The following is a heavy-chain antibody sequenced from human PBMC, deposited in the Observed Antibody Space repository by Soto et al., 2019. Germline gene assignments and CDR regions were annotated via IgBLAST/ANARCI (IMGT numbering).Heavy chain of an antibody. CDR2: IYYRGNA. V-gene: IGHV4-39*01. Sequence: QLQLQESGPGLVKPSETLSLTCSVSDDSINSDKYYWGWIRQPPGKGLEWIGSIYYRGNAYYNPSLPTRVTISLDKSKIQFSLKLTSVTAADSAVYFCASLEGVATISYYLDFWGPGALVTVSS. D-gene: IGHD3-3*01. CDR1: DDSINSDKYY. J-gene: IGHJ4*02. CDR3: ASLEGVATISYYLDF.